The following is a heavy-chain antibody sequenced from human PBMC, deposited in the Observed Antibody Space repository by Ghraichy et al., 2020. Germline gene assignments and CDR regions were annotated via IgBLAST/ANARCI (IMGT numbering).Heavy chain of an antibody. Sequence: GESLNISCAASGFTFSDHYIDWVRQAPGKGLEWVGRTRDKAKSYTTEYAASVKGRFTISRDDSKNSLYLQMNSLQTEDTAVYFCARGGSAAAGTGYFFGMDVWGQGTKVTVSS. CDR1: GFTFSDHY. J-gene: IGHJ6*02. CDR2: TRDKAKSYTT. V-gene: IGHV3-72*01. CDR3: ARGGSAAAGTGYFFGMDV. D-gene: IGHD6-13*01.